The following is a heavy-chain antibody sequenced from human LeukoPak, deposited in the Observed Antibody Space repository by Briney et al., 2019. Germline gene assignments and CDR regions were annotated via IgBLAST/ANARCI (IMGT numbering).Heavy chain of an antibody. V-gene: IGHV3-53*01. D-gene: IGHD3-10*01. CDR3: ATGAHYFWS. CDR1: GCPASSNY. Sequence: GGSLTLSWAASGCPASSNYMRWVRRAPGKGPEWVSFIYSDGITDYADSMKRRFTISRDNSKNTLYLQMNPLRADNTAVYYCATGAHYFWSWGQGTLVTVSS. J-gene: IGHJ5*02. CDR2: IYSDGIT.